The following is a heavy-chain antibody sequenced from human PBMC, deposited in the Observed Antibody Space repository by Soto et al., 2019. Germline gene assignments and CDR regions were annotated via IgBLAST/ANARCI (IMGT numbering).Heavy chain of an antibody. Sequence: QVQLVQSGXXXXXXXXXXKVSCKAPGGTFSTYAISWVRQAPGQGLEWMGGIIPMFGTANYAQRFQDRVTITADESTNTVYMELSSLRSEDTAVDFCASGIQLWLRRINNGYSGWGQGTLVTVSS. CDR1: GGTFSTYA. V-gene: IGHV1-69*12. CDR3: ASGIQLWLRRINNGYSG. CDR2: IIPMFGTA. D-gene: IGHD5-18*01. J-gene: IGHJ4*02.